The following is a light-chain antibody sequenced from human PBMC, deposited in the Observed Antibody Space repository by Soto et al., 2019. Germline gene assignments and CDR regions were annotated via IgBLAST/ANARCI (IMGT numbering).Light chain of an antibody. J-gene: IGKJ2*01. CDR3: QQYGSSLMYT. CDR2: AAS. CDR1: QSVYGNY. Sequence: EIVLTQSPGTLSLSPGDRATLSCRASQSVYGNYLAWYQQKPGQAPRLLIYAASSRATGIPDRFSGIGSGTDFTLTISRLEPEDFAVYYCQQYGSSLMYTFGQGTKLEIK. V-gene: IGKV3-20*01.